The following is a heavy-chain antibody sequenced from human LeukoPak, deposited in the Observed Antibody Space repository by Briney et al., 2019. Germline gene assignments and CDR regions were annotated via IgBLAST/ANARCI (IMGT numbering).Heavy chain of an antibody. D-gene: IGHD6-13*01. J-gene: IGHJ4*02. Sequence: ASVKVSCKASGYTFSGYYMHWVRQAPGQGLEWMGWINPKSGGTNEAQKFHDRVTMTRDTSIRTAYMELSSLRPEDTAVYYCARGVGSAAAGPFDYWGQGTLVTVSS. V-gene: IGHV1-2*02. CDR3: ARGVGSAAAGPFDY. CDR1: GYTFSGYY. CDR2: INPKSGGT.